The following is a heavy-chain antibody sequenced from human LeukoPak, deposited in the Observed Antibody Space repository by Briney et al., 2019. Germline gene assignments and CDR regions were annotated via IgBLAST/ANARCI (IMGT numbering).Heavy chain of an antibody. CDR1: GDSVSSNSAA. D-gene: IGHD3-22*01. J-gene: IGHJ3*02. Sequence: SQTLSLTCAISGDSVSSNSAAWNWIRQSPSRGLEWLGRTFYRSNWYYDSTVSVKGRISINPDTSKNQFSLHLNPVTPEDTAVYFCARVGTYYNASRGYHHDAFDIWGQGTVVTVSS. CDR2: TFYRSNWYY. CDR3: ARVGTYYNASRGYHHDAFDI. V-gene: IGHV6-1*01.